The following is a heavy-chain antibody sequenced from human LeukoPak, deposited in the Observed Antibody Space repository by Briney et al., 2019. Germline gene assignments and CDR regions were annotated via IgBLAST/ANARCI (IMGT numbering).Heavy chain of an antibody. CDR3: AKGLRYLDWPYYFDY. J-gene: IGHJ4*02. V-gene: IGHV3-23*01. CDR1: GFTFNTYG. CDR2: ISGSGGAT. D-gene: IGHD3-9*01. Sequence: GGSLRLSCAASGFTFNTYGMSWVRQAPGKGLEWVSGISGSGGATYYADSVKGRFTISRDNSKNTLYLQMNSLRAEDTAVYYCAKGLRYLDWPYYFDYWGQGTLVTVSS.